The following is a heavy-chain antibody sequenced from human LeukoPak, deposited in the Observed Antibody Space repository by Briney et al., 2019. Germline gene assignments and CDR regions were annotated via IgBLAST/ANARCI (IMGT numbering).Heavy chain of an antibody. D-gene: IGHD4-11*01. CDR3: ARDRLPSGTHSAYYHMDV. J-gene: IGHJ6*03. CDR2: ITPMFGTT. CDR1: GGTFGSYS. Sequence: SVKVSCKASGGTFGSYSVTWVRQAPGQGLEWMGGITPMFGTTDSAKQFRGRVTISADTSTNTAFLDLASLRSDDTAVYFCARDRLPSGTHSAYYHMDVWGKGTTVIVSS. V-gene: IGHV1-69*06.